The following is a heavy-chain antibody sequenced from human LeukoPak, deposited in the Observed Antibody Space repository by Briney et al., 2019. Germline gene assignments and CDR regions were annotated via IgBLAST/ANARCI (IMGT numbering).Heavy chain of an antibody. D-gene: IGHD5-18*01. CDR1: GLTFSSYA. V-gene: IGHV3-30*04. J-gene: IGHJ4*02. CDR2: ISYDGINK. Sequence: GGSLRLSCAASGLTFSSYAMHWVRQAPGKGLEWVAVISYDGINKYYADSVKGRFTISRDNSKNTLYLQMNSLRAEDTAVYYCAREGDTAMGFDYWGQGTLVTVSS. CDR3: AREGDTAMGFDY.